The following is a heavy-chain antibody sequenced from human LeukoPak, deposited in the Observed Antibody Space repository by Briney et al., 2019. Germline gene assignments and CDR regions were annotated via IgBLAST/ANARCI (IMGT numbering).Heavy chain of an antibody. Sequence: SETLSLTCTVSTGSIRSYYWSWIRQPPGKDLEWIGYIHYSGSTYHSPSLKSRVTMSVDTSKNRFSLKLSSLTAADTAVYYCARARGDSTGFYYVDCWGQGTLVTVSS. D-gene: IGHD3-22*01. J-gene: IGHJ4*02. CDR1: TGSIRSYY. CDR3: ARARGDSTGFYYVDC. CDR2: IHYSGST. V-gene: IGHV4-59*08.